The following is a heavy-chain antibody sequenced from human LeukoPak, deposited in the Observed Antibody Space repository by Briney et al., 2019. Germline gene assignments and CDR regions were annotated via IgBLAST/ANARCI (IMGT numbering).Heavy chain of an antibody. J-gene: IGHJ1*01. Sequence: PGGSLRLSCAASGFTFSSYSMNWVRQAPGKGLEWVSSISTSSSYIYYADSVKGRFTISRDNAKNSLYLQMNSLRAEDTAVYYCAGENLAFCDGDCFSHWGQGTLVTVSS. CDR2: ISTSSSYI. V-gene: IGHV3-21*01. D-gene: IGHD2-21*02. CDR3: AGENLAFCDGDCFSH. CDR1: GFTFSSYS.